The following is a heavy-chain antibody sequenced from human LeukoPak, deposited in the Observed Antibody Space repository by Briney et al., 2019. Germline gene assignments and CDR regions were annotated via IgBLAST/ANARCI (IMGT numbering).Heavy chain of an antibody. V-gene: IGHV3-7*01. CDR2: IKQDGSEK. CDR3: ARERYYSFDY. Sequence: PGGSLRLSCAASGFTFSSYSMNWVRQAPGKGLEWVANIKQDGSEKYYVDSVKGRLTISRDNAKNSLYLQMNSLRAEDTAVYYCARERYYSFDYWGQGTLVTVSS. J-gene: IGHJ4*02. D-gene: IGHD3-16*01. CDR1: GFTFSSYS.